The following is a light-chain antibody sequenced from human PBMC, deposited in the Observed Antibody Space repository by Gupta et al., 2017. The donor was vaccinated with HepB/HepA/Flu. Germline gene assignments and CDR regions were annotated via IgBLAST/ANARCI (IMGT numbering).Light chain of an antibody. CDR3: QQYATSPLT. CDR1: QSVGSNF. CDR2: VAS. J-gene: IGKJ4*01. Sequence: EIVLPQSPDTLSLSPGERATLSCRTSQSVGSNFLAWYQQKPGQAPRLLISVASSRATGIPDRFSGSGSGTDFTLTISRLEPEDFAVYYCQQYATSPLTFGGGTKVEMK. V-gene: IGKV3-20*01.